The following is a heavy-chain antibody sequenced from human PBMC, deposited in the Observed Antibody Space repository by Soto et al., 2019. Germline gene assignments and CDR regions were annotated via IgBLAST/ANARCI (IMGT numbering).Heavy chain of an antibody. V-gene: IGHV1-3*01. CDR2: INAGNGNT. J-gene: IGHJ5*02. CDR1: GYTFTSYA. Sequence: ASVKVSCKASGYTFTSYAMHWVRQAPGQRLEWMGWINAGNGNTKYSQKFQGRVTITRDTSASTAYMELSSLRSEDTAVYYCARGAYCGGDCYNWFAPWGQGTLVTVSS. D-gene: IGHD2-21*02. CDR3: ARGAYCGGDCYNWFAP.